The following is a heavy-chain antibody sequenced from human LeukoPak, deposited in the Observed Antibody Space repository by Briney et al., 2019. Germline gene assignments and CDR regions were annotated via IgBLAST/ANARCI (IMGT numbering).Heavy chain of an antibody. CDR2: INPNSGGT. CDR1: GYTFTGYY. CDR3: ARDPVLTGPPPSVDY. Sequence: ASVKVSCKASGYTFTGYYMHWVRQAPGQGLEWMGWINPNSGGTNYAQKFQGRVTMTRDTSISTAYMELSRLRSDDTAVYYCARDPVLTGPPPSVDYWGQGTLVTVSS. D-gene: IGHD3-9*01. J-gene: IGHJ4*02. V-gene: IGHV1-2*02.